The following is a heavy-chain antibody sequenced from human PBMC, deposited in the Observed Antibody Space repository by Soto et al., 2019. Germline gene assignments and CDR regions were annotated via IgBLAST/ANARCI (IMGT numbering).Heavy chain of an antibody. Sequence: QVQLVESGGGVVQPGRSLRLSCVASGFTFSSYGMSWVRQAPGKGLEWVAIISYDGSLKYYGDSVKGRFTISRDNSRNTLYLQMDSLRAEDTAVYYSAKEIIAVSGSWDFDNWGQGTLVTVSS. D-gene: IGHD6-19*01. J-gene: IGHJ4*02. CDR1: GFTFSSYG. CDR3: AKEIIAVSGSWDFDN. V-gene: IGHV3-30*18. CDR2: ISYDGSLK.